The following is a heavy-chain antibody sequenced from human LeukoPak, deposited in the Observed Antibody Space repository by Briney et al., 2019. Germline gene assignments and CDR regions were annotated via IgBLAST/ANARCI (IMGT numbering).Heavy chain of an antibody. CDR2: IYPGDSDT. V-gene: IGHV5-51*01. D-gene: IGHD5-24*01. CDR1: GYSFTSYW. CDR3: ARHKGNVEMATTVDY. Sequence: GESLKISCKGSGYSFTSYWIGWVRQMPGKGLEWMGIIYPGDSDTRYSPSFQGQVTISADKSISTAYLQWSSLKASDTAMYYCARHKGNVEMATTVDYWGQGTLVTVSS. J-gene: IGHJ4*02.